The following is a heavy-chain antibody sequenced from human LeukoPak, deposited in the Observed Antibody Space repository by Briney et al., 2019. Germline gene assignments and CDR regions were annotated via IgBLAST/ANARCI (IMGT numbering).Heavy chain of an antibody. CDR2: TSGSGSST. V-gene: IGHV3-23*01. D-gene: IGHD2-2*02. CDR3: ARARYCTSTSCYIDY. CDR1: GLTFNSYA. J-gene: IGHJ4*02. Sequence: GGSLRLSCAASGLTFNSYAMSWVRPAPGKGLEWVSSTSGSGSSTYYTDSVKGRFSISRDNSKNTLYLQMNSLRAEDTALYYCARARYCTSTSCYIDYWGQGTLVTVSP.